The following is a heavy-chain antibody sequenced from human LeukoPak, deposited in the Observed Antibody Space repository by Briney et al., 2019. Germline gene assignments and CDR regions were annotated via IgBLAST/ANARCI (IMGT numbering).Heavy chain of an antibody. V-gene: IGHV3-30*18. D-gene: IGHD2-2*02. CDR1: GFIFSNYA. CDR2: ISFAGNGE. CDR3: AKDEVGRYCSSTSCYSRFDY. Sequence: GGSLRLSCAASGFIFSNYAMHWVRQAPGKGLEWVAVISFAGNGEFYADSVKGRFTISRDNSKNTLYLQMNSLRPEDTAMYYCAKDEVGRYCSSTSCYSRFDYWGQGTLVTVSS. J-gene: IGHJ4*02.